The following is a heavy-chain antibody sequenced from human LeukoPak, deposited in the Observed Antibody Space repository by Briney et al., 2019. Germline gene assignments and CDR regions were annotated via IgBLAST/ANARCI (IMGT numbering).Heavy chain of an antibody. D-gene: IGHD5-18*01. J-gene: IGHJ4*02. Sequence: ASVKVSCEASGYTFTSYYMHWVRQAPGQGLEWMGIINPSGGSTSYAQKFQGRVTMTRDTSTSTVYMELSSLRSEDTAVYYCAREFIGRQLWLVYYFDYWGQGTLVTVSS. CDR3: AREFIGRQLWLVYYFDY. V-gene: IGHV1-46*01. CDR1: GYTFTSYY. CDR2: INPSGGST.